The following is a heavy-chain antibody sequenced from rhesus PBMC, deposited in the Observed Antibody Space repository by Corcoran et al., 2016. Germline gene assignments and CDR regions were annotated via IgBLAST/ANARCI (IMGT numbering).Heavy chain of an antibody. V-gene: IGHV3S25*01. CDR2: INSGGGST. J-gene: IGHJ4*01. D-gene: IGHD5-24*01. CDR1: GGSISSSY. Sequence: LQLQESGPGLVKPSETLSVTCAVSGGSISSSYWSWVRQAPGKGLEWVSAINSGGGSTYYADSVKGRFTISRDNSKNTLSLQMNSLRAEDTAVYYCAKDIWGGYSYGGFDYWGQGVLVTVSS. CDR3: AKDIWGGYSYGGFDY.